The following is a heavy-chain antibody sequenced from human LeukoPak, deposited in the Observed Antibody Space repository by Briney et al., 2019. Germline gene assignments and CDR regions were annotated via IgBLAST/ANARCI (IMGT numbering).Heavy chain of an antibody. CDR3: ARDGIVATRLYYYYMDV. Sequence: PSQTLSLTCAVSGGSISSGGYSWSWIRQPPGKGLEWIGYIYYSGSTYYNPSLKSRVTISVDTSKNQFSLKLSSVTAADTAVYYCARDGIVATRLYYYYMDVWGKGTTVTVSS. D-gene: IGHD5-12*01. V-gene: IGHV4-30-4*07. CDR1: GGSISSGGYS. J-gene: IGHJ6*03. CDR2: IYYSGST.